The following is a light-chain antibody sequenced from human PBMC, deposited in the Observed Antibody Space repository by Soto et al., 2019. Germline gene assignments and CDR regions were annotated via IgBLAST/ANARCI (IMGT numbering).Light chain of an antibody. Sequence: VLTHSTDTLSLSPGERATLSCRASESVSSIAWYQQKPGQTPRLLIYGASSRATDIPDRFSGSGSGTDFTLTVSRLEAEDFAVYYCQFYGSSPRTFGQGTMLDIK. J-gene: IGKJ1*01. CDR1: ESVSS. V-gene: IGKV3-20*01. CDR3: QFYGSSPRT. CDR2: GAS.